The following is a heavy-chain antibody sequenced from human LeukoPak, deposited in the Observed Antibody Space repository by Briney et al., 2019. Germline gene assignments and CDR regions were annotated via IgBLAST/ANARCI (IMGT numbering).Heavy chain of an antibody. Sequence: SETLSFTCAVSGYSISSGYYWGWLRPPPGKGLEWIGIIYHSGSTYNNPSLKSRVTISVDTSKNQFSLKLSSVTAADTAVFYCAKWGTTAFDYWGQGILVTVSS. D-gene: IGHD4-17*01. CDR3: AKWGTTAFDY. CDR2: IYHSGST. CDR1: GYSISSGYY. J-gene: IGHJ4*02. V-gene: IGHV4-38-2*01.